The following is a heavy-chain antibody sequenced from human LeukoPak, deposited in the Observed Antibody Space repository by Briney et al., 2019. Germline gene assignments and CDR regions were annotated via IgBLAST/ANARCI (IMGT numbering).Heavy chain of an antibody. D-gene: IGHD3-22*01. CDR1: AASISNYY. CDR3: ASPRSGYRYTFDY. J-gene: IGHJ4*02. V-gene: IGHV4-4*09. CDR2: ISTSGST. Sequence: SETLSLTCAVSAASISNYYWSWIRHAPGKGLEWIGYISTSGSTNYNPSLKSRVSISLDTSKNRFSLNLNFVTAADTAVYYCASPRSGYRYTFDYWGQGALVTVSS.